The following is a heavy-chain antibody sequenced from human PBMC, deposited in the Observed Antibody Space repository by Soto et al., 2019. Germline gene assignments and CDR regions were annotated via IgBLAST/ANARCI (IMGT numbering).Heavy chain of an antibody. D-gene: IGHD3-22*01. Sequence: EVQLLESGGGLVQPGGSLRLSCAASGFTFSNYAMSWVRQAPGKGLEWVSAISSSGSNTYYADSVKGRFTISRDNSKNTLYLQMSSLRAEDTVVYYCASRAYYDSSGYYYYYFDYWGQGTLVTVSS. CDR3: ASRAYYDSSGYYYYYFDY. CDR2: ISSSGSNT. CDR1: GFTFSNYA. J-gene: IGHJ4*02. V-gene: IGHV3-23*01.